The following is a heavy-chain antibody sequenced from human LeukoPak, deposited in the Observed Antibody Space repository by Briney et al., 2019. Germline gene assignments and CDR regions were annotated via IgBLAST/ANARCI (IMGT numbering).Heavy chain of an antibody. Sequence: GGSLRLSCAASGFTFSDYYMSWIRQAPGKGLEWVSYISSSGSTIYYADSVKGRFTISRDNAENSLYLQMNSLRAEDTAVYYCARDQESSSWPYYYYYGMDVWGQGTTVTVSS. CDR3: ARDQESSSWPYYYYYGMDV. CDR2: ISSSGSTI. D-gene: IGHD6-13*01. J-gene: IGHJ6*02. CDR1: GFTFSDYY. V-gene: IGHV3-11*01.